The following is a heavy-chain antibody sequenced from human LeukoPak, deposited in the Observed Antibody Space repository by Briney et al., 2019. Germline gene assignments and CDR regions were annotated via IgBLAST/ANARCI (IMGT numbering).Heavy chain of an antibody. J-gene: IGHJ4*02. Sequence: LETLSLTCAVYGGSFSGYYWSWIRQPPGKGLEWIGEINHSGSTNYNPSLKSRVTISVDTSKNQFPLKLSSVTAADTAVYYRARGLQLRRWFDDWGEGTLVAVAS. V-gene: IGHV4-34*01. CDR1: GGSFSGYY. CDR2: INHSGST. D-gene: IGHD6-6*01. CDR3: ARGLQLRRWFDD.